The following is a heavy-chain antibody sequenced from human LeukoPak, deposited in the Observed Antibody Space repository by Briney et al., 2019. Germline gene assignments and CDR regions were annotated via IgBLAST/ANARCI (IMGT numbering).Heavy chain of an antibody. CDR2: IIPIFGTA. Sequence: SVKVSFKASGGTISSYAISWVRQAPGQGLEWMGGIIPIFGTANYAQKFQGRVTITTDESTSTAYMELSSLRSEDTAVYYCARPRDPDSGSPDYYWGQGTLVTVSS. V-gene: IGHV1-69*05. CDR3: ARPRDPDSGSPDYY. CDR1: GGTISSYA. J-gene: IGHJ4*02. D-gene: IGHD1-26*01.